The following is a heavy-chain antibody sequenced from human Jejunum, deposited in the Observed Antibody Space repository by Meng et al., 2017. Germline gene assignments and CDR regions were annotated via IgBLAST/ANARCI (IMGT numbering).Heavy chain of an antibody. CDR2: ISSTSSI. D-gene: IGHD2-21*02. CDR3: ARGGTYCDGNCRATDY. Sequence: GESLKISCAVSGFTFNTYSMNWVRQAPGKGLEWVSAISSTSSIYYADSVKGRFTISRDNARNSLFLQMNSLRAEDTAMYYCARGGTYCDGNCRATDYWGQGTLVTVS. J-gene: IGHJ4*02. CDR1: GFTFNTYS. V-gene: IGHV3-21*01.